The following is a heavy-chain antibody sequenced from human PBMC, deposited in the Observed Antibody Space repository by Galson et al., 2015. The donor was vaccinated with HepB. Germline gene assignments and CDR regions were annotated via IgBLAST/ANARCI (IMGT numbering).Heavy chain of an antibody. D-gene: IGHD4-17*01. V-gene: IGHV3-53*01. CDR3: ARDGGDYDYYGMDV. J-gene: IGHJ6*02. Sequence: SLRLSCAASGFNVSNNYVSWVRQAPGKGLEWVSVIYSGGSTYYADSVQGRFTISRDNSKNTLYLQMSSLRAEDTAVYYCARDGGDYDYYGMDVWGQGTTVTVSS. CDR1: GFNVSNNY. CDR2: IYSGGST.